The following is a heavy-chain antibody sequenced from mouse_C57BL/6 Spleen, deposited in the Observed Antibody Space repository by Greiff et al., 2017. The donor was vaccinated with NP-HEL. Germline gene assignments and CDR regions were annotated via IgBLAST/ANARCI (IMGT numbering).Heavy chain of an antibody. D-gene: IGHD1-1*01. CDR2: IDPANGNT. J-gene: IGHJ2*01. Sequence: VQLKESVAELVRPGASVKLSCTASGFNIKNTYMHWVKQRPEQGLEWIGRIDPANGNTKYTPKFQGKATITADTSSNTAYMQLSSLTSEDTAIYYCAQFITTVVDYFDYWGQGTTLTVSS. CDR3: AQFITTVVDYFDY. V-gene: IGHV14-3*01. CDR1: GFNIKNTY.